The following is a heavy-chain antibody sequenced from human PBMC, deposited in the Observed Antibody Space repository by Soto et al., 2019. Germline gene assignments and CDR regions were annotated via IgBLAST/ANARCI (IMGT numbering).Heavy chain of an antibody. D-gene: IGHD5-12*01. J-gene: IGHJ6*02. CDR2: INHSGST. Sequence: SETLSLTCAVYGGSFSGYYWSWIRQPPGKGLEWIGEINHSGSTNYNPSLKSRVTISVDTSKNQFSLKLSSVTAADTAVYYCARGGSPGRGYSGYDQRVPSYYYYGMDVWGQGTTVTVSS. CDR3: ARGGSPGRGYSGYDQRVPSYYYYGMDV. V-gene: IGHV4-34*01. CDR1: GGSFSGYY.